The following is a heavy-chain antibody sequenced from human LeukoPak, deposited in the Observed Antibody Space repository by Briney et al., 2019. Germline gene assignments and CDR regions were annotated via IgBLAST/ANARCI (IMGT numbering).Heavy chain of an antibody. CDR3: VVVPAATNSYGMDV. J-gene: IGHJ6*02. D-gene: IGHD2-2*01. CDR2: ISGSGGST. CDR1: GFTFSSYA. V-gene: IGHV3-23*01. Sequence: PGGSLRLSCAASGFTFSSYAMSWVRQAPGKGLEWVSAISGSGGSTYYADSVKGRFTISRGNSKNTLYLQMNSLRAEDTAVYYCVVVPAATNSYGMDVWGQGTTVTVSS.